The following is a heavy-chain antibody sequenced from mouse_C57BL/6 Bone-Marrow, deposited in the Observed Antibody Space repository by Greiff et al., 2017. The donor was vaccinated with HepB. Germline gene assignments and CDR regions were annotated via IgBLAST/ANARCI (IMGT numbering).Heavy chain of an antibody. J-gene: IGHJ3*01. D-gene: IGHD6-1*01. Sequence: QVQLQQPGAELVMPGASVKLSCKASGYTFTSYWMHWVKQRPGQGLEWIGEIDPSDSYTNYNQKFKGKSTLTVDKSSSTAYMQLSSLTSEDSAVYYCAREPFAYWGQGTPVTVSA. CDR2: IDPSDSYT. CDR3: AREPFAY. CDR1: GYTFTSYW. V-gene: IGHV1-69*01.